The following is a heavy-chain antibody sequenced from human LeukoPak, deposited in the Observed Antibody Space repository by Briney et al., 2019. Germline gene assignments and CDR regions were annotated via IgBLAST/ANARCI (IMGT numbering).Heavy chain of an antibody. CDR1: GFIFSNHE. D-gene: IGHD4-17*01. CDR2: ISSSSSYI. J-gene: IGHJ4*02. Sequence: GGSLRLSCAASGFIFSNHEMNWVRQAPGKGLEWVSSISSSSSYIYYADSVKGRFTISRDNAKNSLYLQMNSLRAEDTAVYYCARVSDYGDYGEYYFDYWGQGTLVTVSS. CDR3: ARVSDYGDYGEYYFDY. V-gene: IGHV3-21*01.